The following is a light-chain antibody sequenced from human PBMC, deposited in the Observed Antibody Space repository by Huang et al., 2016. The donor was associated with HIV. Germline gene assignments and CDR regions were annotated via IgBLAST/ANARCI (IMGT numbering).Light chain of an antibody. CDR1: ESISSS. J-gene: IGKJ5*01. Sequence: EIVMTQSPGTLSVSPGERVTLSCSASESISSSLAWYQQASGQVPRLLIYDASTRATGVPARFSVSGSGTNFTLTISSLQSEDFAVYYCQQYNDWPPITFGQGTRVDIK. V-gene: IGKV3-15*01. CDR2: DAS. CDR3: QQYNDWPPIT.